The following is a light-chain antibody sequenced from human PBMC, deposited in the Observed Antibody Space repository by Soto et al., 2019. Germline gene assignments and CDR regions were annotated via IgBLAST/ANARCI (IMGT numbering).Light chain of an antibody. J-gene: IGKJ1*01. V-gene: IGKV3-11*01. Sequence: EIVFTQSPATLSLSPGERATLSCRASQSIRTFLAWYQHRPGQAPRLLIYDASDRATGIPARFSGSGSGTDFTLTISSLEPEDSAFYYCQQRDNWPQTFGQGTKVDIK. CDR3: QQRDNWPQT. CDR2: DAS. CDR1: QSIRTF.